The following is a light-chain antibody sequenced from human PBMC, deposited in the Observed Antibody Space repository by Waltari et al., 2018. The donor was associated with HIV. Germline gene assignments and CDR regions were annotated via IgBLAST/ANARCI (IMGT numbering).Light chain of an antibody. CDR1: RTNLGSNF. CDR3: ASWDDILSSVI. CDR2: KTN. V-gene: IGLV1-47*01. Sequence: QSVLPQPPSASGPPGQRVTISCSGGRTNLGSNFVYWYHQLPGTAPKLLISKTNQRPSGVPDRFAGSKSGSSASLTISGLRSEDEAVYYCASWDDILSSVIFGGGTKVTVL. J-gene: IGLJ2*01.